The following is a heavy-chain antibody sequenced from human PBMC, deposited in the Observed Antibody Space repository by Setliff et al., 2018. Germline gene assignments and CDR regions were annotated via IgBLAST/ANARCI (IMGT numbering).Heavy chain of an antibody. D-gene: IGHD6-13*01. Sequence: ASETLSLTCTVSGGSLSSHYWTWIRQSPEKGLEWIGSIYHSGSTNYNPSLKSRVTISVDKSKNQFSLKLSSVTAADTAVYYCARGSSSWYALFDYWGQGTLVTVSS. J-gene: IGHJ4*02. CDR2: IYHSGST. V-gene: IGHV4-59*11. CDR3: ARGSSSWYALFDY. CDR1: GGSLSSHY.